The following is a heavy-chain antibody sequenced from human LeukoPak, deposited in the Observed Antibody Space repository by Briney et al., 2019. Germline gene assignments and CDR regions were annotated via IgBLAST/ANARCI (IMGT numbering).Heavy chain of an antibody. CDR2: INHSGST. J-gene: IGHJ4*02. Sequence: GSLRLSCVASGFILSDYYMSWIRQPPGKGLEWIGEINHSGSTNYNPSLKSRVTISVDTSKNQFSLKLSSVTAADTAVYYCARGAKRGYSGYDLIDYWGQGTLVTVSS. CDR1: GFILSDYY. CDR3: ARGAKRGYSGYDLIDY. D-gene: IGHD5-12*01. V-gene: IGHV4-34*01.